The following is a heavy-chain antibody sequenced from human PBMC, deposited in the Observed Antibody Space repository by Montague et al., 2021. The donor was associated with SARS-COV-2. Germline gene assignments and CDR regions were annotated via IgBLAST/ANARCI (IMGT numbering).Heavy chain of an antibody. Sequence: SETLSLTCIVSGGSTNYYYWSWIRQSPGKGLEWIGYMYYSGSTNYNPSLKSRVSMSLDTSKNHLSLRLSSVTAADTAVYYCARREVYYNDSALMDVWGQGTAVIVSS. V-gene: IGHV4-59*08. D-gene: IGHD3-22*01. CDR2: MYYSGST. J-gene: IGHJ6*02. CDR1: GGSTNYYY. CDR3: ARREVYYNDSALMDV.